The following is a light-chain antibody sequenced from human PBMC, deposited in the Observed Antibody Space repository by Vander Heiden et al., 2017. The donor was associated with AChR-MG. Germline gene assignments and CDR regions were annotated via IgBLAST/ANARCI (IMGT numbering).Light chain of an antibody. V-gene: IGKV3-20*01. CDR1: QSVSSSY. Sequence: IVLTQSPGTLSLSPGERATLSCRASQSVSSSYLAWYQQKPGQAPRLLIYGASSRATGIPDRFSGSGSGTDFTLTISRLEPEDFAVYYSQQYWSSSWTFGQGTKVEIK. J-gene: IGKJ1*01. CDR2: GAS. CDR3: QQYWSSSWT.